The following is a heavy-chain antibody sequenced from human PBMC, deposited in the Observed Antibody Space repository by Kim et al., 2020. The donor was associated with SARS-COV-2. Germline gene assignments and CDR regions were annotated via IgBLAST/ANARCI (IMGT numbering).Heavy chain of an antibody. D-gene: IGHD3-10*01. CDR3: ARDFI. V-gene: IGHV3-21*01. Sequence: SSGSGDVFYADSVRGRFTISRDNAKSSLYLQMDSLRAEDTAVYYCARDFIWGQGTLVTVSS. J-gene: IGHJ4*02. CDR2: SSGSGDV.